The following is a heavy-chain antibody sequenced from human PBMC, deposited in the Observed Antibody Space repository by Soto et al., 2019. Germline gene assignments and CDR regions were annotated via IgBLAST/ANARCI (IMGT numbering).Heavy chain of an antibody. D-gene: IGHD3-3*01. CDR3: ERIGLEYNYYGMEV. CDR2: IYHSGST. V-gene: IGHV4-39*01. CDR1: GGSISSSSYY. Sequence: SETLSLTCTVSGGSISSSSYYWGWIREPPGKGLDWIGSIYHSGSTYYNPSLKSRVTISVDTSKNQFSLRLSSVTAADTAVYDCERIGLEYNYYGMEVWGQGTTVTVSS. J-gene: IGHJ6*02.